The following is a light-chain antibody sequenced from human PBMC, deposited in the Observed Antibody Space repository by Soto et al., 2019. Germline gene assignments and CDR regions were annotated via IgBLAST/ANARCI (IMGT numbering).Light chain of an antibody. J-gene: IGLJ1*01. V-gene: IGLV1-44*01. Sequence: QSVLTQPPSSSGTPGQRVTISCSGGSSNIGSSPVSWYQQLPGTAPKLLIHSNDRRPSGVPDRFSGSKSGTSASLAISGLQSEDAADYYCAAWDDSLNGPVFGTGTKVTVL. CDR1: SSNIGSSP. CDR3: AAWDDSLNGPV. CDR2: SND.